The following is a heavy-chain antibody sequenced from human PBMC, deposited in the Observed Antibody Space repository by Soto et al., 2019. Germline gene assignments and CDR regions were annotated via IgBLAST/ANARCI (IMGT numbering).Heavy chain of an antibody. J-gene: IGHJ6*02. CDR3: ARDSCYGDYVYCYYGMDV. D-gene: IGHD4-17*01. CDR2: ISGSGGST. V-gene: IGHV3-23*01. CDR1: GFTFSSYA. Sequence: GGSLRLSCAASGFTFSSYAMSWVRQAPGKGLEWVSAISGSGGSTYYADSVKGRFTISRDNSKNTLYLQMNSLRAEDTAVYYCARDSCYGDYVYCYYGMDVWGQGTTVTVSS.